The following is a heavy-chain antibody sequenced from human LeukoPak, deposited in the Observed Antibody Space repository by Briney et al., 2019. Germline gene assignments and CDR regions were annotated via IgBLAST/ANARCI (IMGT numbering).Heavy chain of an antibody. V-gene: IGHV4-39*07. CDR3: AREKGITMVRGAPPPGYYMDV. CDR1: GGSISSSSYY. Sequence: SETLSLTCTVSGGSISSSSYYWGWIRQPPGKGLEWIGSIYYSGSTYYNPSLKSRVTISVDTSKNQFSLKLSSVTAADTAVYYCAREKGITMVRGAPPPGYYMDVWGKGTTVTVSS. CDR2: IYYSGST. J-gene: IGHJ6*03. D-gene: IGHD3-10*01.